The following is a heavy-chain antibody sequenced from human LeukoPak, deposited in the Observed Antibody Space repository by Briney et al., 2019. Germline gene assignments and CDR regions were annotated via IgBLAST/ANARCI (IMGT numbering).Heavy chain of an antibody. V-gene: IGHV4-38-2*02. D-gene: IGHD6-13*01. CDR2: IYHSGST. CDR1: DYSITGGDY. CDR3: ARDQAHSSSWYGPPYN. J-gene: IGHJ4*02. Sequence: SETLSLTCVVSDYSITGGDYWGWIRQPPGKGLEWIGSIYHSGSTYYNPSLKSRVTLSVDTSKNEFSLKLSSVTAADTALYYCARDQAHSSSWYGPPYNWGQGTLVTVSS.